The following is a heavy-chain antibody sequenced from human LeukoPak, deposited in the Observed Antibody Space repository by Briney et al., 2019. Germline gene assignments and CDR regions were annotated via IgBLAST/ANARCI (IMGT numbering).Heavy chain of an antibody. CDR3: ARAGYYDSSGYSGY. CDR2: IYSGGST. Sequence: PGGSLRLSCAASGFTVSSNYMSWVRQAPGKGLEWFSVIYSGGSTYYADSVKGRFTISRDNSKNTLYLQMNSLRAEDTAVYYCARAGYYDSSGYSGYWGQGTLVTVSS. V-gene: IGHV3-53*01. CDR1: GFTVSSNY. J-gene: IGHJ4*02. D-gene: IGHD3-22*01.